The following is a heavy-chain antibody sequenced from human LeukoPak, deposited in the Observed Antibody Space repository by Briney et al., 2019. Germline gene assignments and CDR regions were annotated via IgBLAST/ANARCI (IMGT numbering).Heavy chain of an antibody. V-gene: IGHV3-21*01. D-gene: IGHD2/OR15-2a*01. CDR3: ARDSFLSPTYFAY. CDR1: GFTFSSYS. Sequence: GGSLRLSCAASGFTFSSYSMNWVRQAPGKGLEWVSSISSSSSYIYYADSVKGRFTISRDNAKNSLYLQMNSLRAEDTAVYYCARDSFLSPTYFAYWGQGTLVTVSS. J-gene: IGHJ4*02. CDR2: ISSSSSYI.